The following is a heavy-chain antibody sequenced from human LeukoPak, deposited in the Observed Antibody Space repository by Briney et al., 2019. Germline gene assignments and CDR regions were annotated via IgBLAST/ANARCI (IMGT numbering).Heavy chain of an antibody. Sequence: GGSLRLSCAASGFTFSDYSMHWVRQAPGKGLEWVAVISNDGNNKYADSVKGRFTISRDNSKNTVSLQMNSLRAEDTAVYYCAELGITMIGGVWGKGTTVTISS. J-gene: IGHJ6*04. CDR2: ISNDGNNK. CDR3: AELGITMIGGV. V-gene: IGHV3-30*18. CDR1: GFTFSDYS. D-gene: IGHD3-10*02.